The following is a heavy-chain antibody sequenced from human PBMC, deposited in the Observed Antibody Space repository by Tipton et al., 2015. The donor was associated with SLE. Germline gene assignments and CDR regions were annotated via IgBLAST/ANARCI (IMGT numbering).Heavy chain of an antibody. D-gene: IGHD6-19*01. CDR3: ARDSGQWLASYGMDV. J-gene: IGHJ6*02. Sequence: VQLVQSGGGLVQPGGSLRLSCAASGFTFRTYAMAWVRQSPGKGLEWVSLISGGGGSTHYADSVRGRFTISRDNAKNSLYLQMNSLRAEDTAVYYCARDSGQWLASYGMDVWGQGTTVTVSS. CDR2: ISGGGGST. CDR1: GFTFRTYA. V-gene: IGHV3-23*04.